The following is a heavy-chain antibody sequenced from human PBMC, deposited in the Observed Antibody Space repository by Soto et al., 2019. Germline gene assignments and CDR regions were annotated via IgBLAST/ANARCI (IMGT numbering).Heavy chain of an antibody. CDR1: GFTFGSYG. CDR2: IWYDGSTK. Sequence: QEHLVESGGGVVQPGRSLRLSCAASGFTFGSYGMHWVRQAPGKGLEWVAVIWYDGSTKYYADSVRGRFTISRDNSENTVFLEMNSLRGEDTAVYYCARAPYGNYDYYYGTDVWGQGTPVAVSS. J-gene: IGHJ6*02. D-gene: IGHD3-10*01. CDR3: ARAPYGNYDYYYGTDV. V-gene: IGHV3-33*01.